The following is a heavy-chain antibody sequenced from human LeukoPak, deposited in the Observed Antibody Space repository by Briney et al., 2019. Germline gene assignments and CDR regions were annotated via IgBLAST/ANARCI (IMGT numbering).Heavy chain of an antibody. CDR2: ISSSGSTI. CDR3: ARSYDYYGSGSYDV. V-gene: IGHV3-48*03. Sequence: GGSLRLSCAASGFTFSSYEMNWVRQAPGKGLEWVSYISSSGSTIYYADSVKGRFTTSRDNAKNSLYLQMNSLRAEDTAVYYCARSYDYYGSGSYDVWGQGTLVTVSS. CDR1: GFTFSSYE. D-gene: IGHD3-10*01. J-gene: IGHJ4*02.